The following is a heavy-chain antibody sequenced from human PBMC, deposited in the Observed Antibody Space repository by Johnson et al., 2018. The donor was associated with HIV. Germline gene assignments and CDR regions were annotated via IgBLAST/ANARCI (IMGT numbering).Heavy chain of an antibody. CDR3: ARDRDSIYAFDI. V-gene: IGHV3-30-3*01. Sequence: QVQRVESGGGVVQPGRSLRLSCAASGFTFSSYAMHWVRQAPGKGLEWVAVISYEGSNKYYADSVKGRFTISRDNSKNTLYLQRNSLRAEDTAVYYCARDRDSIYAFDIWGQGTMVTVSS. J-gene: IGHJ3*02. D-gene: IGHD5-24*01. CDR1: GFTFSSYA. CDR2: ISYEGSNK.